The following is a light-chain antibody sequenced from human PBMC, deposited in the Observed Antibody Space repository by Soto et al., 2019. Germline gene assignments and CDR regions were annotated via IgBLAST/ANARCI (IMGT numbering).Light chain of an antibody. V-gene: IGKV1-8*01. CDR3: QQYYSYPT. CDR1: QGISSY. J-gene: IGKJ4*01. Sequence: AIRMTQSPSSFSASTGDRVTITFRASQGISSYLAWYQQKPGKAPKLLIYAASTLQSGVPSRFSGSGSGTDFTLTISCLQSEDFATYYCQQYYSYPTFGGGTKVDI. CDR2: AAS.